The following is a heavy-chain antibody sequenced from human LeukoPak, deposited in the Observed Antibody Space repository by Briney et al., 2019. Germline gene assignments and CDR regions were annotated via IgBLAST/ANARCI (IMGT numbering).Heavy chain of an antibody. V-gene: IGHV1-18*01. Sequence: ASVKVSCKASGYTFTSYGISWVRQTPGQGLEWMGWISAYNGNTNYAQKLQGRVTMTTDTSTSTAYMELRSLRSDDTAVYYCATRAPYYYYGMDVWGQGTTVTVSS. J-gene: IGHJ6*02. CDR2: ISAYNGNT. CDR3: ATRAPYYYYGMDV. CDR1: GYTFTSYG.